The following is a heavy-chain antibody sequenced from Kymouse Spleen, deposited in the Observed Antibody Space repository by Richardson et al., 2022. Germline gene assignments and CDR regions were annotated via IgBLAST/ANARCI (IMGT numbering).Heavy chain of an antibody. D-gene: IGHD1-7*01. Sequence: QVQLQQWGAGLLKPSETLSLTCAVYGGSFSGYYWSWIRQPPGKGLEWIGEINHSGSTNYNPSLKSRVTISVDTSKNQFSLKLSSVTAADTAVYYCARGTGTTDNWFDPWGQGTLVTVSS. CDR2: INHSGST. J-gene: IGHJ5*02. CDR3: ARGTGTTDNWFDP. V-gene: IGHV4-34*01. CDR1: GGSFSGYY.